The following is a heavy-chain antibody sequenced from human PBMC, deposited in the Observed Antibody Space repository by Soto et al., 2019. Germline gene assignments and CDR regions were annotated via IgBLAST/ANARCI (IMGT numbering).Heavy chain of an antibody. Sequence: NPSETLSLTCTVSGGSVSSGSYYWSWIRQPPGKGLEWIGYIYYSGSTNYNPSLKSRVTISVDTSKNQFSLKLSSVTAADTAVYYCARVGSFPYYDFWSGYPNWFDPWGQGTLVTVSS. J-gene: IGHJ5*02. D-gene: IGHD3-3*01. V-gene: IGHV4-61*01. CDR1: GGSVSSGSYY. CDR3: ARVGSFPYYDFWSGYPNWFDP. CDR2: IYYSGST.